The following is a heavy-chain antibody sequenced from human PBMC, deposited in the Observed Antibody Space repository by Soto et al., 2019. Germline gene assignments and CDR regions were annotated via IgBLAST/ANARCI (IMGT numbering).Heavy chain of an antibody. J-gene: IGHJ6*02. V-gene: IGHV3-7*01. D-gene: IGHD6-13*01. CDR1: GFTFSRYW. Sequence: PGVSLRLSCAASGFTFSRYWMNWVRQGPGKGLEWVANIKQDGTEKNYVDSVKGRFTISRDDSKNTLYLQMNSLRAEDTAVYYCAREARVAAAADLFDYYYYGMDVWGQGTTVTVSS. CDR3: AREARVAAAADLFDYYYYGMDV. CDR2: IKQDGTEK.